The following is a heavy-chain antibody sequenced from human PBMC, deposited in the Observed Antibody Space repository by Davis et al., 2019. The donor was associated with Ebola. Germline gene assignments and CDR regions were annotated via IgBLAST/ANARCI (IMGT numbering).Heavy chain of an antibody. V-gene: IGHV3-11*06. CDR3: ASNVYDSSGYYYVRPYYGMDV. Sequence: GESLKISCAASGFTFSDYYMSWIRQAPGKGLEWVSYISSSSSYTNYADSVKGRFTISRDNAKNSLYLQMNSLRAEDTAVYYCASNVYDSSGYYYVRPYYGMDVWGQGTTVTVSS. J-gene: IGHJ6*02. CDR2: ISSSSSYT. CDR1: GFTFSDYY. D-gene: IGHD3-22*01.